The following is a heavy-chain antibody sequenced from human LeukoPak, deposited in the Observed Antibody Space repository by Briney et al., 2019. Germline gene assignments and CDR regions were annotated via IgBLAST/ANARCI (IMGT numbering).Heavy chain of an antibody. CDR3: ARAEGSYYCYGMDV. D-gene: IGHD3-10*01. V-gene: IGHV3-30-3*01. Sequence: GGSLRLSCAASGFTFSSYAMHWVRQAPGKGLEWVAVISYDGSNKYYADSVKGRFTISRDNSKNTLYLQMNSLRAEDTAVYYCARAEGSYYCYGMDVWGQGTTVTVSS. J-gene: IGHJ6*02. CDR1: GFTFSSYA. CDR2: ISYDGSNK.